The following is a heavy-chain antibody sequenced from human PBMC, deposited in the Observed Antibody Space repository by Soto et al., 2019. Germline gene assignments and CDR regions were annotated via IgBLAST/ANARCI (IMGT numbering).Heavy chain of an antibody. CDR1: GGTFSNFG. CDR3: GKEVGFHQLLFMLET. Sequence: QVQLVESGAEVKKPGSSVRVSCTASGGTFSNFGFSWVRQAPGQGLEWMGGIIHIFATSNYAQKFKGRLTITADESKSTAYRNLSSWRPEATAVYFCGKEVGFHQLLFMLETWGQETLVPVS. V-gene: IGHV1-69*01. CDR2: IIHIFATS. D-gene: IGHD1-1*01. J-gene: IGHJ5*02.